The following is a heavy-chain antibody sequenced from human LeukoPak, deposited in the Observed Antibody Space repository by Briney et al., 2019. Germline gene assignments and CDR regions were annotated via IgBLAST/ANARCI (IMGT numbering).Heavy chain of an antibody. V-gene: IGHV3-21*01. J-gene: IGHJ4*02. CDR2: ISSSGTYI. D-gene: IGHD6-19*01. Sequence: GGSLRLSCAASGFTFGSFSMTWVRQAPGKGLEWVSSISSSGTYIYYADSVKGRFTISRDNSKNTVYLQMNSLRAEDTAVYYCAKDRYSSGWYSDFDYWGQGTLVTVSS. CDR3: AKDRYSSGWYSDFDY. CDR1: GFTFGSFS.